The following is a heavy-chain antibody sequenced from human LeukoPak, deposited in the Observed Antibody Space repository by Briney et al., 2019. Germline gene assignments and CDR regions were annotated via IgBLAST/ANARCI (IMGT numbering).Heavy chain of an antibody. V-gene: IGHV4-59*01. CDR3: AREGRGCTNGVCYLWFDP. CDR2: IYYSGST. D-gene: IGHD2-8*01. Sequence: SETLSLTCTVSGGSISSYYWSWIRQPPGEGLEWIGYIYYSGSTNYNPSLKSRVTISVDTSKNQFSLKLSSVTAADTAVYYCAREGRGCTNGVCYLWFDPWGQGTLVTVSS. J-gene: IGHJ5*02. CDR1: GGSISSYY.